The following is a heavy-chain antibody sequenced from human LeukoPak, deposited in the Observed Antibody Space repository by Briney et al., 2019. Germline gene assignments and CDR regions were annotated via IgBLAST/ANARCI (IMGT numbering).Heavy chain of an antibody. V-gene: IGHV4-34*01. J-gene: IGHJ5*02. CDR2: INHSGST. CDR3: ARETYYYDSSGYYGFDP. CDR1: GGSFSGYY. D-gene: IGHD3-22*01. Sequence: SETLSLTCAVYGGSFSGYYWSWIRQPPGKGLEWIGEINHSGSTNYNPSLKSRVTISVDTSKNQFSLKLSSVTAADTAVYYCARETYYYDSSGYYGFDPWGQGTLVTVSS.